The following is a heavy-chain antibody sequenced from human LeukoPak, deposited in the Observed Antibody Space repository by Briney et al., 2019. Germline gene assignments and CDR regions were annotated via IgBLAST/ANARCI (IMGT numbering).Heavy chain of an antibody. D-gene: IGHD3-22*01. Sequence: PGGSLRLSCAASGFTFSSYAMHWVRQAPGKGLEWVAVISYDGSNKYYADSVKGRFTISRDNSKNTLYLQMNSLRAEDTAVYYCARGTYSYDSSGLDYWGQGTLVTVSS. V-gene: IGHV3-30-3*01. CDR3: ARGTYSYDSSGLDY. CDR1: GFTFSSYA. CDR2: ISYDGSNK. J-gene: IGHJ4*02.